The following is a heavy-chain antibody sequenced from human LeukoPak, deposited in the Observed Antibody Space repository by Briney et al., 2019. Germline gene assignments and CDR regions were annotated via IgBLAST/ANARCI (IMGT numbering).Heavy chain of an antibody. Sequence: GGSLRLSCAASGFTFSSYGMNWIRQAPGKGLEWVAGISEGGNYVNYAASLKGRFTISRDNAKNSLYLQMNSLRAEDTAVYYCARVQTYDFWSGYIGMDVWGQGTTVTVSS. CDR3: ARVQTYDFWSGYIGMDV. J-gene: IGHJ6*02. D-gene: IGHD3-3*01. CDR1: GFTFSSYG. V-gene: IGHV3-21*06. CDR2: ISEGGNYV.